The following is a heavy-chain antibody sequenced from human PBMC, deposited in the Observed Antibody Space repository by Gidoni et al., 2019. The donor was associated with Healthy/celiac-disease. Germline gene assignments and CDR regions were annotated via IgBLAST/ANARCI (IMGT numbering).Heavy chain of an antibody. CDR3: AKAVGATTYGYFDY. CDR1: GFTFDDYT. CDR2: ISWDGGST. V-gene: IGHV3-43*01. J-gene: IGHJ4*02. D-gene: IGHD1-26*01. Sequence: EVQLVESGGVVVQPGGSLRLSCAASGFTFDDYTMHWVRQAPGKGLEWVSLISWDGGSTYYADSVKGRFTISRDNSKNSLYLQMNSLRTEDTALYYCAKAVGATTYGYFDYWGQGTLVTVSS.